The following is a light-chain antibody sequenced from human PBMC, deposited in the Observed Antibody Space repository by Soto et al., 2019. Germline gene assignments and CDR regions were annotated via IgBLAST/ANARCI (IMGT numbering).Light chain of an antibody. CDR1: QSVSSSY. J-gene: IGKJ1*01. V-gene: IGKV3-20*01. Sequence: ELVLTQSPGTPSLSPGERATLSCRASQSVSSSYLAWYQQKPGQAHRLLIYGAYSRATGIQDRFSGSGSGTDFTLTIRRLEPEDFAVYYCKQYGSSTWTFGQGTKVDIK. CDR3: KQYGSSTWT. CDR2: GAY.